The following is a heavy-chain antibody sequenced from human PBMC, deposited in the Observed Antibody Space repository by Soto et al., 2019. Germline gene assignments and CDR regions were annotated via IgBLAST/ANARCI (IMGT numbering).Heavy chain of an antibody. CDR2: IYYSGST. CDR1: GGSISSSSYY. Sequence: PSETLSLTCTVSGGSISSSSYYWGWIRQPPGKGLEWIGSIYYSGSTYYNPSLKSRVTISVDTSKNQFSLKLSSVTAADTAVYYCAGGNVVVVAATDNWFDPWGQGTMVTSPQ. V-gene: IGHV4-39*01. D-gene: IGHD2-15*01. CDR3: AGGNVVVVAATDNWFDP. J-gene: IGHJ5*02.